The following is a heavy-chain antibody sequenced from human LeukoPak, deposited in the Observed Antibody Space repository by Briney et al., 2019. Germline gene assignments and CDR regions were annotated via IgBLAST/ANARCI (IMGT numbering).Heavy chain of an antibody. V-gene: IGHV3-11*04. CDR2: ISSGAGTI. J-gene: IGHJ2*01. CDR3: ATSVTRRRLDWFIDL. D-gene: IGHD4-17*01. Sequence: PGGSLRLSCAASGFTFRDYYMSWIRQAPGKGLEWISYISSGAGTIHYVDSVKGRFTISRDNAKNSLYPQMDSLRVEDTAVYYCATSVTRRRLDWFIDLWGRGTLVSVSS. CDR1: GFTFRDYY.